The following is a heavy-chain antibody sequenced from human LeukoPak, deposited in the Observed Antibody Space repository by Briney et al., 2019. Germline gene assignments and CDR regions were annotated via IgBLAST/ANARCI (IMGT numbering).Heavy chain of an antibody. CDR1: GFIFGDYS. D-gene: IGHD5-24*01. J-gene: IGHJ4*02. CDR2: IGIDSGNT. CDR3: ARDHNFAFDN. V-gene: IGHV3-11*06. Sequence: KPGGSLRLSCAASGFIFGDYSMNWVRQPPGKRLEWISYIGIDSGNTKYADSVKGRFTISADNAKNSLYLQMNSLRVEDTAVYYCARDHNFAFDNWGQGTLVTVSS.